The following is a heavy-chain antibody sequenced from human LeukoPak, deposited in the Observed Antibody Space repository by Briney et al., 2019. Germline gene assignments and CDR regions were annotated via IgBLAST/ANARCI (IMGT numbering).Heavy chain of an antibody. D-gene: IGHD3-22*01. V-gene: IGHV4-39*07. CDR3: AREGYYDSNPDY. J-gene: IGHJ4*02. CDR1: GGSISSSSYY. Sequence: SETLSLTCTVSGGSISSSSYYWGWIRQPPGKGLEWIGSIYYSGSTYYNPSLKSRVTISVDTSKNQFSLKLSSVTAADTAVYYCAREGYYDSNPDYWGQGTLVTVSS. CDR2: IYYSGST.